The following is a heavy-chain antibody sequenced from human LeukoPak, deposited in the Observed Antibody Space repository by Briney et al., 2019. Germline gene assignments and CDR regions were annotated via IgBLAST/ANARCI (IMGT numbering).Heavy chain of an antibody. CDR3: ARAKTYYDFWSGYYSPYYYMDV. CDR2: MNPNSGNT. Sequence: ASVKVSCKASGYTFASYDINWVRQATGQGLEWMGWMNPNSGNTGYAQKFQGRVTITRNTSISTAYMELSSLRSEDTAVYYCARAKTYYDFWSGYYSPYYYMDVWGKGTTVTVSS. J-gene: IGHJ6*03. CDR1: GYTFASYD. D-gene: IGHD3-3*01. V-gene: IGHV1-8*03.